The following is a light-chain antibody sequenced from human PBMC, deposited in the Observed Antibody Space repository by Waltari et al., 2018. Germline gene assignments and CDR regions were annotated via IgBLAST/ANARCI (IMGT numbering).Light chain of an antibody. CDR3: QHYVSLPAT. V-gene: IGKV3-20*01. J-gene: IGKJ1*01. CDR1: QSVTRS. CDR2: GAS. Sequence: EIVLTQSPGTLSLSPGERATLSCRASQSVTRSLAWYQQKPGQAPRLLIYGASSRATGIPDRFSGGGSGTDLSLTISRLEPEDFAMYYCQHYVSLPATFGQGTKVEIK.